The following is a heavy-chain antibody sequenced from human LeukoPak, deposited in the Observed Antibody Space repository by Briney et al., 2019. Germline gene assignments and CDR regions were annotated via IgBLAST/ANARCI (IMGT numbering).Heavy chain of an antibody. CDR1: GGSFSGFL. D-gene: IGHD6-6*01. CDR2: INGGGGT. J-gene: IGHJ2*01. CDR3: ARRTAARFFWYFDL. Sequence: KPSETLSLTCAVYGGSFSGFLWRWFRQPPGKGLEWIGEINGGGGTQYNPSLKSRLTISLDTSKNQFSLKLSSVTAADTALYYCARRTAARFFWYFDLWGRGTLVTVSS. V-gene: IGHV4-34*01.